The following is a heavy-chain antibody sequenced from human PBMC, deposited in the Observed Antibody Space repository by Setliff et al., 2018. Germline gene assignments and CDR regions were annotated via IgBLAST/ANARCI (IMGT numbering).Heavy chain of an antibody. CDR2: INHSGTT. CDR3: ARGRNVAARLLDT. Sequence: PEPLPLTCTAYGGTFRDYYWTWSRQPPGKGLEWIGEINHSGTTNYNPSLKSRVTISVDTSKNQFSLTMSSVTAADAAVYYCARGRNVAARLLDTWGQGSRVTVSS. CDR1: GGTFRDYY. V-gene: IGHV4-34*01. J-gene: IGHJ5*02. D-gene: IGHD6-6*01.